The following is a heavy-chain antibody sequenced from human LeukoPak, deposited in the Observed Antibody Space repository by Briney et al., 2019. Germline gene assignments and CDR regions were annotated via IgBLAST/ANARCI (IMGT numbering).Heavy chain of an antibody. J-gene: IGHJ4*02. CDR1: GFTFSGYW. Sequence: GGSLRLSCEASGFTFSGYWMTWVRQAPGKGLEWVANIKQDGSEKYYVDSVKGRFTISRDNAKNSLYLQMNSLRAEDTAVYYCARGGFHYDSSGYYCFDYWGQGTLVTVSS. CDR3: ARGGFHYDSSGYYCFDY. D-gene: IGHD3-22*01. CDR2: IKQDGSEK. V-gene: IGHV3-7*02.